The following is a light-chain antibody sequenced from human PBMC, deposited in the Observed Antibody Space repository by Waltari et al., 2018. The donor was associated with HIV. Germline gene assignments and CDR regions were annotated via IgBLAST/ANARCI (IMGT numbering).Light chain of an antibody. CDR3: TSYVDNYHVF. CDR1: SNHVGAYDN. J-gene: IGLJ2*01. Sequence: QSALTQPPSASGSPGQSVTIPCTGTSNHVGAYDNVPWYQQHPGRAPKPLIYEVTKRPSGVPVRFSGSKSGNTASLTVSGLQAEDDGHYYCTSYVDNYHVFFGGGTKLTVL. CDR2: EVT. V-gene: IGLV2-8*01.